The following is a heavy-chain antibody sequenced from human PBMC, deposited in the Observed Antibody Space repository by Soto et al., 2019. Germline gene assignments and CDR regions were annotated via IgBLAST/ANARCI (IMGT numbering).Heavy chain of an antibody. CDR2: INPNGGGT. V-gene: IGHV1-2*04. J-gene: IGHJ4*02. CDR1: GYTFTGYY. Sequence: ASVKVSCKASGYTFTGYYIHWVRQAPGQGLEWMGWINPNGGGTNYAQKFQGWVTMTRDTSISIAYMELNRLKSDDAAVYYCAGPSEGMALLYYFDYWGQGTLVTVSS. CDR3: AGPSEGMALLYYFDY.